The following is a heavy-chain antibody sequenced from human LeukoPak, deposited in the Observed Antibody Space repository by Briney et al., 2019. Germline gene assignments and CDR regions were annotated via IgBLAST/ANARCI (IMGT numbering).Heavy chain of an antibody. V-gene: IGHV4-31*03. CDR2: IYYSGST. Sequence: SETLSLTCIVSGGSVSSGSYYWSWIRQPPGKGLEWIGYIYYSGSTYYNPSLKSRVTISVDTSKNQFSLKLSSVTAADTAVYYCARDEVVTAITDYWGQGTLVTVSS. D-gene: IGHD2-21*02. J-gene: IGHJ4*02. CDR3: ARDEVVTAITDY. CDR1: GGSVSSGSYY.